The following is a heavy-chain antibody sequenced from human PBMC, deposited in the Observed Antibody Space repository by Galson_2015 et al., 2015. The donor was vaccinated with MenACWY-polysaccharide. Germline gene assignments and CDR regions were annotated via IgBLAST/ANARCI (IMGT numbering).Heavy chain of an antibody. CDR3: ARDLGYCSSTSSSPYNWFDP. CDR1: GYTFTGYY. CDR2: INPNSGGT. D-gene: IGHD2-2*01. Sequence: SVKVSCKASGYTFTGYYMHWVRQAPGQGLEWMGWINPNSGGTNYAQKFQGRVTMTRDMSISTAYMELSRLRSDDAAVYYCARDLGYCSSTSSSPYNWFDPSGPGTLATVA. J-gene: IGHJ5*02. V-gene: IGHV1-2*02.